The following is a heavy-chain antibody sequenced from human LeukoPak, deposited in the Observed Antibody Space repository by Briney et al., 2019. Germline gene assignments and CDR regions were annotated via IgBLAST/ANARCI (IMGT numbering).Heavy chain of an antibody. Sequence: SETLSLTCAVYGGSCDDYYCSWIRQPPGKGLEWIGEIHPSGIFYYNSSLMSRVTISIDTSKNQFSLRLTSVTAADTGFYYCARGRDRSKAGDHWGQGSLVTVSS. CDR1: GGSCDDYY. V-gene: IGHV4-34*01. CDR3: ARGRDRSKAGDH. CDR2: IHPSGIF. D-gene: IGHD5-24*01. J-gene: IGHJ4*02.